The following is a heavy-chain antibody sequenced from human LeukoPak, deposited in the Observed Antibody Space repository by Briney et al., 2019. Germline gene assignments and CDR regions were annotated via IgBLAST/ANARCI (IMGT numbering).Heavy chain of an antibody. J-gene: IGHJ3*02. CDR3: ASGRRADVMVTAMFDAFDI. CDR1: GGTFSSYA. Sequence: ASVKVSCKASGGTFSSYAISWVQQAPGQGLEWMGRIIPILGIANYAQKFQGRVTITADKSTSTAYMELSSLRSEDTAVYYCASGRRADVMVTAMFDAFDIWGQGTMVTVSS. CDR2: IIPILGIA. D-gene: IGHD2-21*02. V-gene: IGHV1-69*04.